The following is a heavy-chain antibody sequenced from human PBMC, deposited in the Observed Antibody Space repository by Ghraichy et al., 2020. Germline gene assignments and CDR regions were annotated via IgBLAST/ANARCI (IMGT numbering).Heavy chain of an antibody. J-gene: IGHJ5*02. Sequence: GSLRLSCAASGFTFSSYSMNWVRQAPGKGLEWVSSISSSSSYIYYADSVKGRFTISRDNAKNSLYLQMNSLRAEDTAVYYCARDQEMATPRGVNWFDPWGQGTLVTVSS. V-gene: IGHV3-21*01. D-gene: IGHD5-24*01. CDR3: ARDQEMATPRGVNWFDP. CDR2: ISSSSSYI. CDR1: GFTFSSYS.